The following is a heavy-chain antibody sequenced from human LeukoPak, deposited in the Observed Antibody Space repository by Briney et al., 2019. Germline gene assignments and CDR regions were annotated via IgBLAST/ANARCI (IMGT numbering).Heavy chain of an antibody. Sequence: GASVKVSCKASGGTFSSYAISWVRQAPGQGLEWMGGIIPIFGTANYAPKFQGRVTITADESTSTAYMELSSLRSEDTAVYYCARSLKQQLVLGAFDTWGQGTMVTVSS. J-gene: IGHJ3*02. CDR1: GGTFSSYA. V-gene: IGHV1-69*13. CDR2: IIPIFGTA. D-gene: IGHD6-13*01. CDR3: ARSLKQQLVLGAFDT.